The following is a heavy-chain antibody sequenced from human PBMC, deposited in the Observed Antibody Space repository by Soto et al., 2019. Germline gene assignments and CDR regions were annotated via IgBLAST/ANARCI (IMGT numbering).Heavy chain of an antibody. V-gene: IGHV3-23*01. D-gene: IGHD3-16*01. CDR1: VFTFSSSA. J-gene: IGHJ4*02. CDR3: AKWHTYNYDSLAFSGFDC. CDR2: ISGGDGSP. Sequence: GESLKISCTASVFTFSSSAMTWVRQAPGKGLEWVSAISGGDGSPSYADSVKGRFTISRDNSKNTLYLHMNSLRADDTAAYYCAKWHTYNYDSLAFSGFDCRGQGTQVTVSS.